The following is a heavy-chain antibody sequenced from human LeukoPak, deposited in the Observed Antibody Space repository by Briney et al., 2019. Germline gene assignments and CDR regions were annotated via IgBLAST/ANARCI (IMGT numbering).Heavy chain of an antibody. J-gene: IGHJ3*02. V-gene: IGHV3-21*04. CDR3: AKDGGVIAVAARRYAFDI. D-gene: IGHD6-19*01. CDR1: GFTLSSYS. Sequence: GSLRLSCAASGFTLSSYSMNWVRQAPGKGLEWVSSISSSSSYIYYADSVKGRFTISRDNAKNSLYLQMNSLRAEDTAVYYCAKDGGVIAVAARRYAFDIWGQGTMVTVSS. CDR2: ISSSSSYI.